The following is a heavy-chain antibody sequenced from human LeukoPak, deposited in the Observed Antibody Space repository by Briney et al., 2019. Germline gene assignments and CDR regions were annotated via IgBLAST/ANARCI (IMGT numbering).Heavy chain of an antibody. V-gene: IGHV1-8*03. CDR3: ARTPPRGLIDY. D-gene: IGHD3-16*01. Sequence: GASVKVSCKASGYTFTSYDINWVRQASGQGLEWMGWMSPKSANTGYAQKFQGRVTITRDTSKSTAYVELSSLTSEDTAVYFCARTPPRGLIDYWGQGTLVTVSS. CDR2: MSPKSANT. J-gene: IGHJ4*02. CDR1: GYTFTSYD.